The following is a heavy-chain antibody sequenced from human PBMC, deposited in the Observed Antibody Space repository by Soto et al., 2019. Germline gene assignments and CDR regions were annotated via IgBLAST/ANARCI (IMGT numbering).Heavy chain of an antibody. CDR2: ITGTGGNT. CDR1: GCPLSPYG. J-gene: IGHJ6*02. Sequence: PVGSLRLSCAASGCPLSPYGMTWVRQAPGKGLEWVSAITGTGGNTYYVDSVKGRFTSSRDNSKNMLYLQVNILRVEDTAVYYCARIRGYWYGLDVWGQETTVTISS. V-gene: IGHV3-23*01. CDR3: ARIRGYWYGLDV.